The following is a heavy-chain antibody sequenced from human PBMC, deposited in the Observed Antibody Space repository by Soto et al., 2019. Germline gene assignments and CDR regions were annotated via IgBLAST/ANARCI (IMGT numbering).Heavy chain of an antibody. CDR1: GFTFSSYS. V-gene: IGHV3-21*01. Sequence: KPGGSLRLSCAASGFTFSSYSMNWVRQAPGKGLEWVSSISSSSSYIYYADSVKGRFTISRDNAKNSLYLQMSSLRAEDTAVYYCARVMTTRGYWFDPWGQGTLVTVSS. CDR2: ISSSSSYI. D-gene: IGHD4-4*01. CDR3: ARVMTTRGYWFDP. J-gene: IGHJ5*02.